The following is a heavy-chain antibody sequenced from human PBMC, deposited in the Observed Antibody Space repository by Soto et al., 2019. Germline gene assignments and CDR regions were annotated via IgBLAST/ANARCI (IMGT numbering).Heavy chain of an antibody. Sequence: SETLSLTCAVSGGSIGSSNWWSWVRQPPGKGLEWIGEIYHSGSTNYNPSLKSRVTISVDKSKNQFSLKLSSVTAADTAVYYCARGSGYNWNDELDYWGQGTLVTVSS. D-gene: IGHD1-1*01. J-gene: IGHJ4*02. CDR3: ARGSGYNWNDELDY. CDR1: GGSIGSSNW. V-gene: IGHV4-4*02. CDR2: IYHSGST.